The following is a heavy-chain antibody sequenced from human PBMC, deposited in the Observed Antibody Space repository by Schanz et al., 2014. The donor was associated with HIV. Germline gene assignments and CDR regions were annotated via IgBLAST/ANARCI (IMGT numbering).Heavy chain of an antibody. V-gene: IGHV1-18*01. Sequence: QVRLAQSGAEVKRPGASVKVSCKASDYSLTTSGFTWVRQAAGQGLEWMGWINSYGYVNYAQKFQDRLTMTTDTSTSTAYMDLRSLRSDDTAVYYCARGGGSGSYFAGYHFDYWGQGTLVTVSS. J-gene: IGHJ4*02. CDR2: INSYGYV. D-gene: IGHD1-26*01. CDR1: DYSLTTSG. CDR3: ARGGGSGSYFAGYHFDY.